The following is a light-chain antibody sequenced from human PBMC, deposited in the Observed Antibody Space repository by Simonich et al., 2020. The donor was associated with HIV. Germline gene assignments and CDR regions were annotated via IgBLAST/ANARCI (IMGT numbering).Light chain of an antibody. J-gene: IGKJ5*01. Sequence: AIQLTQSPSSLSASVGDRVTITCRASQGISSALVLYQHKPGKAPKVLIYDASTLESGVPSRFSGSGSGTDFTLTISSLQPEDFATYFCQQFNSNPRTFGQGTRLEIK. CDR3: QQFNSNPRT. CDR1: QGISSA. V-gene: IGKV1-13*02. CDR2: DAS.